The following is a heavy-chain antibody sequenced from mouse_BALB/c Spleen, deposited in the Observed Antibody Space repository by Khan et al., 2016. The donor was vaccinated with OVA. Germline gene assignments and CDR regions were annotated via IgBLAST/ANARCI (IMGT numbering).Heavy chain of an antibody. CDR1: GYTFTDYS. Sequence: QIQLVQSGPELKKPGETVKISCKASGYTFTDYSMQWVKQAPGKGLKWVGWINTETGEPTYADDFKGRFAFSLETSASTAYLQINNLKNEDTATYFWTRNDYDRWGLYAMDYWGQGTSVTVSS. V-gene: IGHV9-2-1*01. CDR3: TRNDYDRWGLYAMDY. J-gene: IGHJ4*01. D-gene: IGHD2-4*01. CDR2: INTETGEP.